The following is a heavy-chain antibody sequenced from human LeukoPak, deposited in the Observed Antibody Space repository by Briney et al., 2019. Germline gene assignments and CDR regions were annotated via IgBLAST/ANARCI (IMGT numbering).Heavy chain of an antibody. D-gene: IGHD1-1*01. V-gene: IGHV4-34*01. J-gene: IGHJ4*02. CDR2: INHSGST. CDR1: GGSFSGYY. Sequence: SETLSLTCAVYGGSFSGYYWSWIRQPPGKGLEWIGEINHSGSTNYNPSLKSRVTISVDTSKNQFSLKLSSVTAADTAVYYCATATDLQNWGQGTLVTVSS. CDR3: ATATDLQN.